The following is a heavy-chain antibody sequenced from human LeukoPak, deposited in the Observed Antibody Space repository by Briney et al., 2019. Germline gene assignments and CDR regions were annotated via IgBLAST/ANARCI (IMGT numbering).Heavy chain of an antibody. D-gene: IGHD5-24*01. CDR2: IGYDGTTK. CDR1: GFTLTNYG. CDR3: AKDARGDGHRYFDY. J-gene: IGHJ4*02. Sequence: GGSLRLSCTASGFTLTNYGIQWVRQAPGKGLEWVAFIGYDGTTKYFGASVKGRFTISRDTSKNTVYLQMNTLRLEDTAVYYCAKDARGDGHRYFDYWGQGTLVTVSS. V-gene: IGHV3-30*02.